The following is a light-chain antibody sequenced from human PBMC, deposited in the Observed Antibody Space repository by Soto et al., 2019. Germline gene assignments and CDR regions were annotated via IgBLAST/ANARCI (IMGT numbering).Light chain of an antibody. V-gene: IGKV3-20*01. CDR3: QQYGSSPPYT. CDR2: AAS. J-gene: IGKJ2*01. Sequence: DMVLTQSPGTLSLSPGERATLSCRASRSFASSYLGWYQQKPGQAPRLLLYAASKRATGIPDRFSGSGSGTDLTLTINRLEPEDSAVYYCQQYGSSPPYTFGQGTKVEI. CDR1: RSFASSY.